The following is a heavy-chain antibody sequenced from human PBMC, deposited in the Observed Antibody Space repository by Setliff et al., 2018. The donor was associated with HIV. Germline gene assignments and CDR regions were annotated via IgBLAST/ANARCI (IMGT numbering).Heavy chain of an antibody. J-gene: IGHJ4*02. CDR3: ARGVPGD. D-gene: IGHD3-16*01. CDR2: INYSGTT. Sequence: GSLRLSCAASGFAFNNAWMSWVRQSPGKGLEWIGQINYSGTTRYNPSLRSRVTMSIDTSKNQFSLRLTSVTAADTAIYYCARGVPGDWDQGMLVTVSS. V-gene: IGHV4-34*01. CDR1: GFAFNNAW.